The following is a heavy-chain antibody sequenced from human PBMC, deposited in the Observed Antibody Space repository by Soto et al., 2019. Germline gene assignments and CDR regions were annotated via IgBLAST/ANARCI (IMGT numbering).Heavy chain of an antibody. D-gene: IGHD3-10*01. CDR2: IWYDGINQ. V-gene: IGHV3-33*01. Sequence: ESGGGVVQPGRSLRLSCAASGFIFRSYGMHWVRQAPGKGLEWVAYIWYDGINQYYADSVKGRFTISKDNSKNTLYLQMGSLRAQDTAVYYCGRGAHPGTPWFGNPDHWGQGTLVTVSS. CDR3: GRGAHPGTPWFGNPDH. CDR1: GFIFRSYG. J-gene: IGHJ5*02.